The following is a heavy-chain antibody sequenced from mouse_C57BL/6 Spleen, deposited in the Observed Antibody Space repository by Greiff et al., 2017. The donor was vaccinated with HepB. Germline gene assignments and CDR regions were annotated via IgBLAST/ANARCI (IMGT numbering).Heavy chain of an antibody. D-gene: IGHD1-1*01. CDR1: GFTFTDYY. CDR3: ARLGYYGSSFYAMDY. V-gene: IGHV7-3*01. CDR2: IRNKANGYTT. Sequence: DVKLQESGGGLVQPGGSLSLSCAASGFTFTDYYMSWVRQPPGKALEWLGFIRNKANGYTTEYSASVKGRFTISRDNSQSILYLQMNALRAEDSATYYCARLGYYGSSFYAMDYWGQGTSVTVSS. J-gene: IGHJ4*01.